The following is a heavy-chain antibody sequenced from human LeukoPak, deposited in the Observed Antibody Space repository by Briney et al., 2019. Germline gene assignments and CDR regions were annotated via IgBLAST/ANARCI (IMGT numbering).Heavy chain of an antibody. D-gene: IGHD3-3*01. CDR3: AKETYYDFWSGQGYFDY. CDR2: INSDGSST. V-gene: IGHV3-74*01. J-gene: IGHJ4*02. Sequence: GGSLRLSCAASGFTFSSYWMHWVRQAPGKGLVWVSRINSDGSSTSYADSVKGRFTISRDNAKNTLYLQMNSLRAEDTAVYYCAKETYYDFWSGQGYFDYWGQGTLVTVSS. CDR1: GFTFSSYW.